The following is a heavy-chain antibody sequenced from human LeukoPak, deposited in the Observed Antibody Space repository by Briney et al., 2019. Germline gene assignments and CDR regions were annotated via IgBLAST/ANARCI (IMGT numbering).Heavy chain of an antibody. V-gene: IGHV4-34*01. CDR2: TSYGGST. J-gene: IGHJ4*02. CDR3: ARVVQRRTTGEIFGRYFDH. D-gene: IGHD3-10*01. Sequence: SETLSLTCAVFGGSFDGYYWTWIRQSPGKGLEWIGETSYGGSTNYKASLKSRVTISVDTSKKQFSLDLSSVTAADTAVYYCARVVQRRTTGEIFGRYFDHWGQGILVTVSS. CDR1: GGSFDGYY.